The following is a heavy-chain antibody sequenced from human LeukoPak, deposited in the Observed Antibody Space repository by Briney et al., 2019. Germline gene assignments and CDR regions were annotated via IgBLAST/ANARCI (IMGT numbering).Heavy chain of an antibody. V-gene: IGHV3-7*01. CDR2: IKQDGSEK. D-gene: IGHD3-10*01. Sequence: GGSLRLSCAASGFTVSSNYMSWVRQAPGKGLEWVANIKQDGSEKYYVDSVKGRFTISRDNAKNSLYLQMNSLRAEDTAVYYCARRAKVYSMVRGVIIPDYYYYYYYMDVWGKGTTVTVSS. CDR1: GFTVSSNY. CDR3: ARRAKVYSMVRGVIIPDYYYYYYYMDV. J-gene: IGHJ6*03.